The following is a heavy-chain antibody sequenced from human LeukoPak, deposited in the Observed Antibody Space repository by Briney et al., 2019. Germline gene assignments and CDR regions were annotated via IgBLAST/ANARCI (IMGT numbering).Heavy chain of an antibody. V-gene: IGHV4-4*07. Sequence: SETLSLTCTVSGGSISSYYWSWIRQPAGKGLEWIGRIYTSGSTNYNPSLKSRVTISVGTSKNQFSLKLSSVTAADTAVYYCARHPGYSYGHVYYYYYYMDVWGKGTTVTVSS. CDR1: GGSISSYY. CDR2: IYTSGST. D-gene: IGHD5-18*01. CDR3: ARHPGYSYGHVYYYYYYMDV. J-gene: IGHJ6*03.